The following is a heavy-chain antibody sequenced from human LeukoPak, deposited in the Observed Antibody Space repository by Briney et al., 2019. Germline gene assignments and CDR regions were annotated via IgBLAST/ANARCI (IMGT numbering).Heavy chain of an antibody. J-gene: IGHJ3*02. Sequence: GRSLRLSCAASGFTFSSYGMHWVRQAPGKGLEWVAVISYDGSNKYYADSVKGRFTISRDNSKNTLYLQMNSLRAEDTAVYYCAKDQNDAFDIWGHGTMVTVSS. CDR2: ISYDGSNK. CDR1: GFTFSSYG. CDR3: AKDQNDAFDI. V-gene: IGHV3-30*18.